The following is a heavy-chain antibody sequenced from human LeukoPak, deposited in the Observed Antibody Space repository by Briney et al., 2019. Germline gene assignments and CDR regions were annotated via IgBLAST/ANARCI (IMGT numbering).Heavy chain of an antibody. CDR1: GVSVASGSYY. D-gene: IGHD1-26*01. J-gene: IGHJ4*02. CDR2: ISTSGNT. CDR3: ARERDISGGTHDY. V-gene: IGHV4-61*02. Sequence: SETPSLTCTVSGVSVASGSYYWTWIRQPAGKGLEWIGRISTSGNTNYNPSLRGRATMSLDASKTQVSLKLRSVSAADTAVYYCARERDISGGTHDYWGQGTLVTVSS.